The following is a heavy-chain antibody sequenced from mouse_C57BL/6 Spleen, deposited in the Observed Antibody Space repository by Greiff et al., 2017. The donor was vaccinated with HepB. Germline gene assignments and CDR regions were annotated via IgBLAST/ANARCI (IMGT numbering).Heavy chain of an antibody. CDR3: ARSGYGNSLDY. V-gene: IGHV1-50*01. CDR2: IDPSDSYT. CDR1: GYTFTSYW. J-gene: IGHJ2*01. Sequence: QVQLQQPGAELVKPGASVKLSCKASGYTFTSYWMQWVKQRPGQGLEWIGEIDPSDSYTNYNQKFKGKATLTVDTSSSTAYMQLSSLTSEDSAVYYCARSGYGNSLDYWGQGTTLTVSS. D-gene: IGHD2-10*02.